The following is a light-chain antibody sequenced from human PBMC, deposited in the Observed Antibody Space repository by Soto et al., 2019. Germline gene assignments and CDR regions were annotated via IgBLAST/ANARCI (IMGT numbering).Light chain of an antibody. Sequence: DIQMPQSPSSLSASVGDRVTITCQASQSISNYLNWYQQKPGKAPDLLIYAASSLQSGVPSVFRGSGSGTDFTLTISSLQPEDFPIYYCHQTYTTPAWTFGQGTKVEIK. V-gene: IGKV1-39*01. CDR2: AAS. CDR3: HQTYTTPAWT. CDR1: QSISNY. J-gene: IGKJ1*01.